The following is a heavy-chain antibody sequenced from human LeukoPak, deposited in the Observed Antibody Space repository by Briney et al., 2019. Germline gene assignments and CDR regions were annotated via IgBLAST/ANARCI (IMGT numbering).Heavy chain of an antibody. Sequence: SETLSLTCTVSGGSISSYYWSWIRQPPGKGLEWIGHIYYSGRTNYNPSLKSRVTISVDTSKNQFSLKLSSVTAADTAVYYCARDRGYYDSGGYYPYYFDYWGQGTLVTASS. CDR1: GGSISSYY. CDR3: ARDRGYYDSGGYYPYYFDY. D-gene: IGHD3-22*01. J-gene: IGHJ4*02. V-gene: IGHV4-59*01. CDR2: IYYSGRT.